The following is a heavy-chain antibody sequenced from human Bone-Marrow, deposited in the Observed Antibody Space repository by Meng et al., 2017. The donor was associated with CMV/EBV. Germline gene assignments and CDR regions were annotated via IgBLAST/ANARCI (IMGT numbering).Heavy chain of an antibody. D-gene: IGHD3-3*01. Sequence: GESLKISCAASGFAFSDYYMNWIRQAPGKGLEWVSYISSSSSTIYYADSVKGRFTISRDNAKNSLYLQMNSLRAEDTAVYYCARDMDPITIFGVVMFDAFDIWGQGTMVTVSS. J-gene: IGHJ3*02. CDR2: ISSSSSTI. CDR1: GFAFSDYY. V-gene: IGHV3-11*04. CDR3: ARDMDPITIFGVVMFDAFDI.